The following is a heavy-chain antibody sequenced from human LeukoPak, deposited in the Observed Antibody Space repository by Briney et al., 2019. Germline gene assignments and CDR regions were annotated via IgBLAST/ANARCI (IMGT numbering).Heavy chain of an antibody. J-gene: IGHJ4*02. V-gene: IGHV6-1*01. Sequence: SQTLSLTCAISGDSVSSNSAAWNWIRQSPSRGLEWLGRTYYRSKWYNDYAVSVKSRITINPDTSKNQFSLQLNSVTPEDTAVYYCARTWSAEEYNWNYEVDYWGQGTLVTVSS. CDR3: ARTWSAEEYNWNYEVDY. D-gene: IGHD1-7*01. CDR1: GDSVSSNSAA. CDR2: TYYRSKWYN.